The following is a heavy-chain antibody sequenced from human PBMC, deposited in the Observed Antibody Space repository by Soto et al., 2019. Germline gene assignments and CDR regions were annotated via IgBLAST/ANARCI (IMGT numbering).Heavy chain of an antibody. CDR3: ARVDTMIVVVIRGKYLFDF. J-gene: IGHJ4*02. CDR2: INHSGST. D-gene: IGHD3-22*01. Sequence: PSETLSLTCAAYGGSFNGYYWSWIRQPPGKGLEWIGEINHSGSTNYNPSLKSRVTISVDTSKNQFSLKMSSVTAADAAVYYCARVDTMIVVVIRGKYLFDFWSQGTLVTGSS. CDR1: GGSFNGYY. V-gene: IGHV4-34*01.